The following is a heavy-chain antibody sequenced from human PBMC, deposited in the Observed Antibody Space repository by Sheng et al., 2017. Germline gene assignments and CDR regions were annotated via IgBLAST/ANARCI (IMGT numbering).Heavy chain of an antibody. V-gene: IGHV3-23*01. CDR2: ISGSGGST. CDR1: GFTFSSYA. CDR3: ANGGNSGWYFDL. Sequence: EVQLLESGGGLVQPGGSLRLSCAASGFTFSSYAMSWVRQAPGKGLEWVSAISGSGGSTYYADSVKGRFTISRDNSKNTLYLQMNSLRAEDTAVYYCANGGNSGWYFDLWGRGTLVTVSS. D-gene: IGHD2-21*02. J-gene: IGHJ2*01.